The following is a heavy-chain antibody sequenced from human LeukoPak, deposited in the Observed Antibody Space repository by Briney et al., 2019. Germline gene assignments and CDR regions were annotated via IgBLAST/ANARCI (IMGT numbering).Heavy chain of an antibody. D-gene: IGHD2-21*02. V-gene: IGHV4-4*07. CDR2: INNNGSA. CDR1: GDFIGTKY. Sequence: SETLSLTCSVSGDFIGTKYLNWIRQPAGKGLEWVGRINNNGSAHYNVSLQRRVTMPVDPSKKQFSLLMYSVTAADTAVYYCARDFCGADCYGQRFYFDYWGQGALVTVSS. J-gene: IGHJ4*02. CDR3: ARDFCGADCYGQRFYFDY.